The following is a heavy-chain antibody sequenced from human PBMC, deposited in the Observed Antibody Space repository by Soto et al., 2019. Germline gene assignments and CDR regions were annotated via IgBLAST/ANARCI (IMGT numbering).Heavy chain of an antibody. Sequence: QVQLQQWGAGLLKPSETLSLTCAVYGGSFSGYYWSWIRQPPGKGLEWIGEINHSGSTNYNPSLKSRVTISVDTSKNQFSLKLSSVTAADTAVYYCARRAPILDGYNYVGFDYWGQGTLVTVSS. CDR2: INHSGST. CDR3: ARRAPILDGYNYVGFDY. CDR1: GGSFSGYY. V-gene: IGHV4-34*01. J-gene: IGHJ4*02. D-gene: IGHD5-12*01.